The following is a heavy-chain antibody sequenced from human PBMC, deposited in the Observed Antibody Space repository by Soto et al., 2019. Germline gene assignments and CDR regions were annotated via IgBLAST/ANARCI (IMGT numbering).Heavy chain of an antibody. V-gene: IGHV3-23*01. CDR2: ISKSGDST. J-gene: IGHJ4*02. D-gene: IGHD3-10*01. CDR3: AKGSFGFDY. Sequence: LILSCAASGVTFTSYAITWVRQVPGELLQWGSSISKSGDSTYYADSVKGRFTTSRDNSKNTLYLQMHSLRAEDTAIYYCAKGSFGFDYWGQGTLVTVSS. CDR1: GVTFTSYA.